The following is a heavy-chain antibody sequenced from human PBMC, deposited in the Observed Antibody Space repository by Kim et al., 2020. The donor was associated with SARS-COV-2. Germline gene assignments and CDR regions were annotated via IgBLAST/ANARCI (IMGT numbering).Heavy chain of an antibody. CDR2: INHSGST. V-gene: IGHV4-34*01. CDR3: ARGGIVVVVAANSFDP. J-gene: IGHJ5*02. D-gene: IGHD2-15*01. CDR1: GGSFSGYY. Sequence: SETLSLTCAVYGGSFSGYYWSWIRQPPGKGLEWIGEINHSGSTNYNPSLKSRVTISVDTSKNQFSLKLSSVTAADTAVYYCARGGIVVVVAANSFDPWGQGTLVTVSS.